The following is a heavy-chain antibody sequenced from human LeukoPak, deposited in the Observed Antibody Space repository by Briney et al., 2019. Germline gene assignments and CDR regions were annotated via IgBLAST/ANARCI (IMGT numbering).Heavy chain of an antibody. CDR2: ISSSGSTI. V-gene: IGHV3-48*03. J-gene: IGHJ3*02. CDR1: GFTFSSYE. CDR3: ARFLALYAFDI. Sequence: GGSLRLSRAASGFTFSSYEMNWVRQAPGKGLEWVSYISSSGSTIYYADSVKGRFTISRDNAKNSLYLQMNSLRAEDTAVYYCARFLALYAFDIWGQGTMVTVSS.